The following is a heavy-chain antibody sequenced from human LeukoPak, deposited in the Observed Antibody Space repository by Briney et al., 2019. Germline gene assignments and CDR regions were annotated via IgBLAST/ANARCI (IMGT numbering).Heavy chain of an antibody. V-gene: IGHV3-48*04. J-gene: IGHJ3*02. CDR2: SSTSSTI. D-gene: IGHD6-13*01. Sequence: GGSLRLSCAASGFTFSSYTMNWVRQAPGKGLEWVSYSSTSSTIYYADSVKGRFTISRDNTKNSLYLQMNSLRAEDTAVYYCARDLGGSRWSLRAFDIWGQGTMVTVSS. CDR1: GFTFSSYT. CDR3: ARDLGGSRWSLRAFDI.